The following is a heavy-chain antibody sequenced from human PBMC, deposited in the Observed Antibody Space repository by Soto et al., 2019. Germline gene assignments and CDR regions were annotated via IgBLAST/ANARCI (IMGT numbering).Heavy chain of an antibody. Sequence: ASETLSLTCTVSGGSISSGDYYWRWVRQPPGKGLEGIGDIYYSGSTYYNPSLKSRVTISVDTSKNQFSLKLSSVTAADTAVYYCARGWPHSSGRGGDTQGGYYYGMDVWSQGTTVTVSS. CDR3: ARGWPHSSGRGGDTQGGYYYGMDV. CDR1: GGSISSGDYY. V-gene: IGHV4-30-4*01. D-gene: IGHD6-19*01. J-gene: IGHJ6*02. CDR2: IYYSGST.